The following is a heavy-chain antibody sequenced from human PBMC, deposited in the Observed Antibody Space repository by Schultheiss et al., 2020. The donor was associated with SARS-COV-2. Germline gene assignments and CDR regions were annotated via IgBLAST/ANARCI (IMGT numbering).Heavy chain of an antibody. Sequence: GESLKISCAASGFTVSSNYMSWVRQAPGKGLEWVSVISGSGGSTYYADSVKGRFTISRDNSKNTLYLQMNSLRAEDTAVYYCARGAAAGISLGDYWGQGTLVTVSS. V-gene: IGHV3-53*01. CDR2: ISGSGGST. CDR1: GFTVSSNY. J-gene: IGHJ4*02. D-gene: IGHD6-13*01. CDR3: ARGAAAGISLGDY.